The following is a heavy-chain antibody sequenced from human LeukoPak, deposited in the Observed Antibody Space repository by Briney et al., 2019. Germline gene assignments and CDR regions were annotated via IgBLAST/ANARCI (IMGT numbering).Heavy chain of an antibody. Sequence: PGGSLRLSCAASGFTFSSYWMHWVRQAPGKGLVWVSRINSDGSSTSYADSVKGRFTISRDNAKNTLYLQMNSLRAEDTAVYYCARRMAARIDDAFDMWGQGTMVTVSS. CDR1: GFTFSSYW. J-gene: IGHJ3*02. CDR2: INSDGSST. V-gene: IGHV3-74*01. D-gene: IGHD6-6*01. CDR3: ARRMAARIDDAFDM.